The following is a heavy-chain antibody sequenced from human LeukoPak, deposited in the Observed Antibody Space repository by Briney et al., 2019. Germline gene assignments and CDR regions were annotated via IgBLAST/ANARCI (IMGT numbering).Heavy chain of an antibody. CDR3: ARDHSVGDIAWWFDP. CDR1: GYTFTNNW. Sequence: ASVKVSCKTSGYTFTNNWMHGVRQAPGQGLEWVGVINPTGTSTLYAQNFQGRVTLTRDMSTTTDYMELRSLTSEDTAVYYCARDHSVGDIAWWFDPWGQGTLVSVSS. V-gene: IGHV1-46*01. J-gene: IGHJ5*02. CDR2: INPTGTST. D-gene: IGHD3-10*01.